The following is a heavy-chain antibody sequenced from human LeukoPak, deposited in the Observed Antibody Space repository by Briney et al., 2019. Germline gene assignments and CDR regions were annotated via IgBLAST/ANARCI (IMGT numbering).Heavy chain of an antibody. CDR2: ITASGTAM. CDR3: ARSGVRGVIPLTDYGMDV. Sequence: GGSLRLSCAASGFTFSSYSMNWVRQAPGKGLEWVSHITASGTAMFYADSVKGRFTISRDNAKNSLYLQMNSLRDEDTAVYYCARSGVRGVIPLTDYGMDVWGQGTTVTVSS. CDR1: GFTFSSYS. D-gene: IGHD3-10*01. V-gene: IGHV3-48*02. J-gene: IGHJ6*02.